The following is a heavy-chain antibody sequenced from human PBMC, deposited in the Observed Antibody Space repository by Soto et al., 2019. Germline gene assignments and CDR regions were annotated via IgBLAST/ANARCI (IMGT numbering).Heavy chain of an antibody. CDR1: GYTFTSYY. CDR2: INPSGGST. D-gene: IGHD2-15*01. J-gene: IGHJ6*02. V-gene: IGHV1-46*01. Sequence: VSVKVSCKASGYTFTSYYMHWVRQAPGQGLEWMGIINPSGGSTSYAQKFQGRVTMTRDTSTSTVYMELSSLRSEDTAVYYCARDQALYCSGGSCYGPYYYGMDVWGQGTTVTVSS. CDR3: ARDQALYCSGGSCYGPYYYGMDV.